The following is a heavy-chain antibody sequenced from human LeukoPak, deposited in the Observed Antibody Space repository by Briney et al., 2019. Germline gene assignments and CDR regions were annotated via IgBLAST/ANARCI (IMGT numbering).Heavy chain of an antibody. V-gene: IGHV4-31*03. CDR3: AREIWFGELTYFDY. CDR2: IYYSGST. D-gene: IGHD3-10*01. J-gene: IGHJ4*02. Sequence: SQTLSLTCTVSGGSISSGGYYWSWIRQHPGKGLEWIGYIYYSGSTYYNPSLKSRVTISVDTSKSQFSLKLSSVTAADTAVYYCAREIWFGELTYFDYWGQGTLVTVSS. CDR1: GGSISSGGYY.